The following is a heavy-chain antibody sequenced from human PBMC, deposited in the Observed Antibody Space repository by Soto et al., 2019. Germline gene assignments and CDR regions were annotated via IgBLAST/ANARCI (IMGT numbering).Heavy chain of an antibody. CDR1: GFSLSTSGVG. V-gene: IGHV2-5*02. CDR2: IYWDDDK. Sequence: QISLKESGPPLVKPTQTLTLTCTFSGFSLSTSGVGVGWIRQPPGKDLEWLALIYWDDDKRYSPSLTSRLTITKDTSKNQVVLTMTNMDPVDTATYYCAHVLVVVANYGMDVWGHGTTVTVSS. CDR3: AHVLVVVANYGMDV. D-gene: IGHD2-15*01. J-gene: IGHJ6*02.